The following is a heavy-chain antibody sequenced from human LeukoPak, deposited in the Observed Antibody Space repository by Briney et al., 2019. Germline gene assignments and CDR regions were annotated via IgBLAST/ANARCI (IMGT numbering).Heavy chain of an antibody. D-gene: IGHD6-19*01. J-gene: IGHJ5*02. CDR3: AKKSSGWYGWFDP. V-gene: IGHV4-39*01. CDR2: IYYSGSP. Sequence: PSETLSLTCTVSGGSISSSSYYWAWIRQPPGKGLEWIGSIYYSGSPYYNPSLKSRVTISVDTSKNQFSLKLSSVTAADTAVYYCAKKSSGWYGWFDPWGQGTLVTVSS. CDR1: GGSISSSSYY.